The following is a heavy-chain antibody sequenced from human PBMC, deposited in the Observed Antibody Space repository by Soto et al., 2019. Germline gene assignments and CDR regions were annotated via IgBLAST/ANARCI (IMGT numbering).Heavy chain of an antibody. CDR3: ARDQGFHTFDH. Sequence: QVQLVQSGAEVKKPGASVKVSCTASGYTFTNYYMHWVRQAPGQGLEWIGRIIPSGGATNYAEQFRYRVTMTRDTSTSTVYMELSSMRSDDTAVYYCARDQGFHTFDHWGHGTLVTVSS. CDR1: GYTFTNYY. J-gene: IGHJ4*01. V-gene: IGHV1-46*01. CDR2: IIPSGGAT.